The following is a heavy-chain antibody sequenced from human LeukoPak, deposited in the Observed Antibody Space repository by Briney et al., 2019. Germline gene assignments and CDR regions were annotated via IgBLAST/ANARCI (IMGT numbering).Heavy chain of an antibody. Sequence: GGSLRLSCAASGFTFSSYWMSWVRQAPGKGLEWVANIKKDGSEKYYVDSVKGRFTISRDNSKNTLYLQMNSLRAEDTAVYYCAIDLAYCGGDCYLGFQHWGQGALVTVSS. V-gene: IGHV3-7*03. CDR2: IKKDGSEK. CDR3: AIDLAYCGGDCYLGFQH. CDR1: GFTFSSYW. J-gene: IGHJ1*01. D-gene: IGHD2-21*02.